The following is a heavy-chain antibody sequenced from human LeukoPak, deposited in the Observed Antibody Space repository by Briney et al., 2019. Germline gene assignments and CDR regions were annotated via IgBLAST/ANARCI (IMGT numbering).Heavy chain of an antibody. V-gene: IGHV4-59*01. J-gene: IGHJ5*02. CDR3: ARDQGGDNWFDP. Sequence: SETLSLTCTVSGGSISSYYWSWIRQPPGKGLDWIGYIYYSGSTNYNPSLKSRVTISVDTSKNQFSLKLSSVTAADTAVYYCARDQGGDNWFDPWGQGTLVTVSS. CDR1: GGSISSYY. CDR2: IYYSGST. D-gene: IGHD2-15*01.